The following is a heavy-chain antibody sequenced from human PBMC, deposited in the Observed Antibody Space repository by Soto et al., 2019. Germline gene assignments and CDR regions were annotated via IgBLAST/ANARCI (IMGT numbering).Heavy chain of an antibody. CDR2: ISAYNGNT. V-gene: IGHV1-18*01. CDR1: GYTFTSYG. D-gene: IGHD2-15*01. J-gene: IGHJ5*02. CDR3: ERGEVVAATPSYNWFDP. Sequence: ASVKVSCKASGYTFTSYGISWVRQAPGQGLEWMGWISAYNGNTNYAQKLQGRVTMTTDTSTSTAYMEMRSLRSDDTAVYYCERGEVVAATPSYNWFDPWGQGTLVTVSS.